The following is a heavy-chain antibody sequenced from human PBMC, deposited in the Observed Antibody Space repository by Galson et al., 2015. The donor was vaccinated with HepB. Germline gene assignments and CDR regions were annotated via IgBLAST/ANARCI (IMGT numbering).Heavy chain of an antibody. CDR1: GGTFSSYA. CDR3: ARDRPMVRGVILHWFDP. J-gene: IGHJ5*02. Sequence: SVKVSCKASGGTFSSYAISWVRQAPGQGLEWMGGIIPIFGTANYAQKFQGRVTITADESTSAAYMELSSLRSEDTAVYYCARDRPMVRGVILHWFDPWGQGTLVTVSS. CDR2: IIPIFGTA. D-gene: IGHD3-10*01. V-gene: IGHV1-69*13.